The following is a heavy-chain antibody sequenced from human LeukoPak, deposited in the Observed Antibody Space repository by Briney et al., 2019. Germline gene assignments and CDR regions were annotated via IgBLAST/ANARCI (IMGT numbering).Heavy chain of an antibody. CDR1: GFTFSSYA. V-gene: IGHV3-23*01. J-gene: IGHJ4*02. CDR3: ARLTMVRGVDY. Sequence: GALRLSCAASGFTFSSYAMSWVRQAPGKGLEWVSAISGSGGSTYYADSVKGRFTISRDNSKNTLYLQMNSLRAEDTAVYYCARLTMVRGVDYWGQGTLVTVSS. CDR2: ISGSGGST. D-gene: IGHD3-10*01.